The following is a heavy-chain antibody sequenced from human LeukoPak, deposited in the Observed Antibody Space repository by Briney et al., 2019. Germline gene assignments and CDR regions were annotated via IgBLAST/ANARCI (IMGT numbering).Heavy chain of an antibody. CDR3: ARGHIAAATDYFDY. CDR2: ISYDGSNK. D-gene: IGHD6-13*01. Sequence: PGGSLRLSCAASGFTFSSYGMHWVRQAPGKGLEWVAVISYDGSNKYYADSVKGRFTISRDNSKNTLYLQMNSLRAEDTAVYYCARGHIAAATDYFDYWGQGTLVTVSS. J-gene: IGHJ4*02. V-gene: IGHV3-30*03. CDR1: GFTFSSYG.